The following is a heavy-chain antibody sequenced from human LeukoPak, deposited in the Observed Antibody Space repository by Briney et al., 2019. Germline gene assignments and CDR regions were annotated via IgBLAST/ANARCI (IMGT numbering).Heavy chain of an antibody. Sequence: ASVKVSCKASGYTFTSYAMNWVRQAPGQGLEWMGWINTNTGNPTYAQGFTVRFVFSLDTSVSTAYLQISSLKAEDTAVYYCARRGHSGYVPLNYYMDVWGKGTTVTVSS. CDR2: INTNTGNP. CDR3: ARRGHSGYVPLNYYMDV. D-gene: IGHD5-12*01. V-gene: IGHV7-4-1*02. CDR1: GYTFTSYA. J-gene: IGHJ6*03.